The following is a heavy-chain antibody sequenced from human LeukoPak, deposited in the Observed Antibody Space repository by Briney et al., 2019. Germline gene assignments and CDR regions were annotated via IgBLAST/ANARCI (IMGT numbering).Heavy chain of an antibody. V-gene: IGHV4-34*01. CDR3: ARLWGSSATGN. D-gene: IGHD6-6*01. Sequence: SETLSLTCAVYGGSFSGYYWSWIRQPPGKGLEWIGEINHSGSTNYNPSLKSRVTISVDTSKNQFSLKLSSVTAADTAVYYCARLWGSSATGNWGQGTLVTVSS. CDR1: GGSFSGYY. J-gene: IGHJ4*02. CDR2: INHSGST.